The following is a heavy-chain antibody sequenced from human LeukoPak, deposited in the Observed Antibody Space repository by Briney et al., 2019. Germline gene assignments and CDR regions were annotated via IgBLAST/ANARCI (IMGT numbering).Heavy chain of an antibody. CDR3: ARAYSSEFWYFDL. Sequence: GASVKVSCKASGYTFTGYYMHWVRQAPGQGLEWMGWINPNSGGTNYAQKFQGWVTMTRDTSISTAYVELSRLRSDDTAVYYCARAYSSEFWYFDLWGRGTLVTVSS. CDR2: INPNSGGT. J-gene: IGHJ2*01. D-gene: IGHD6-19*01. CDR1: GYTFTGYY. V-gene: IGHV1-2*04.